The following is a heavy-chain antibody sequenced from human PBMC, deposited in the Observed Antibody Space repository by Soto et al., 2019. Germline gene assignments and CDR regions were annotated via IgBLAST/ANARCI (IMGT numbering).Heavy chain of an antibody. V-gene: IGHV4-31*03. CDR3: ARGYSSSWYVWFDP. CDR2: IYYSGST. Sequence: SETLSLTCTVSGGSISSGGYYWSWIRQHPGKGLEWIGYIYYSGSTYYNPSLKSRVTISVDTSKNQFSLKLSSVTAADTAVYYCARGYSSSWYVWFDPWGQGTLVTVYS. CDR1: GGSISSGGYY. D-gene: IGHD6-13*01. J-gene: IGHJ5*02.